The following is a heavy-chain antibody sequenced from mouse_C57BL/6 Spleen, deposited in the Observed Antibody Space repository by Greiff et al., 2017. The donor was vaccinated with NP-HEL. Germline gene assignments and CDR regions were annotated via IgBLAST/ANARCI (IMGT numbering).Heavy chain of an antibody. CDR1: GYTFTDYE. D-gene: IGHD1-1*01. Sequence: VQLQESGAELVRPGASVTLSCKASGYTFTDYEMHWVKQTPVHGLEWIGAIDPETGGTAYNQKFKGKAILTADKSSSTAYMELRSLTSEDSAVYYCTRFYYGSKDYWGQGTSVTVSS. CDR2: IDPETGGT. V-gene: IGHV1-15*01. CDR3: TRFYYGSKDY. J-gene: IGHJ4*01.